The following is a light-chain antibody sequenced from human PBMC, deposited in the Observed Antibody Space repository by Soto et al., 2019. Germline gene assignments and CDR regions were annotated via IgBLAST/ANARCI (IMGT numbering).Light chain of an antibody. CDR2: EVN. V-gene: IGLV2-8*01. Sequence: QSALTQPPSASGSPGQSVTISCTGTNSDVGGYNYVSWYQQHPGKAPKLMIFEVNKRPSGVPDRFSGSKSGNTASLTVSGLQTEDEADYYCTSFAGINNFVVFGGGTKLTVL. J-gene: IGLJ2*01. CDR3: TSFAGINNFVV. CDR1: NSDVGGYNY.